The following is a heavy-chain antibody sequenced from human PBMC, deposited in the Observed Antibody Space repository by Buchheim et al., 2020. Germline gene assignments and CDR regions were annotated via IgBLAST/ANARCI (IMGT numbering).Heavy chain of an antibody. V-gene: IGHV1-69*04. CDR3: ARDFGHYYYYYYGMDV. Sequence: QVQLVQSGAEVKKPGSSVKVSCKASGGTFSSYAISWVRQAPGQGLEWMGRIIPILGIANYAQKFQGRVTITAAKSPSTAYMELSSLRSEDTAVYYCARDFGHYYYYYYGMDVGGQGTT. D-gene: IGHD3-10*01. CDR2: IIPILGIA. CDR1: GGTFSSYA. J-gene: IGHJ6*02.